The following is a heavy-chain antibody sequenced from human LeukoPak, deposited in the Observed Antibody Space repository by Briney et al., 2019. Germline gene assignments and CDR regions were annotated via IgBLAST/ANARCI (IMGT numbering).Heavy chain of an antibody. D-gene: IGHD2-21*01. Sequence: PSETLSLTCTVSGGSISSYYWSWIRQPPGEGLEWIGYIYYSGSTNYNPSLKSRVTISVDTPKNQFSLKLSSVTAADTAVYYCARLGPIYWYFDLWGRGTLVTVSS. CDR3: ARLGPIYWYFDL. V-gene: IGHV4-59*08. CDR1: GGSISSYY. CDR2: IYYSGST. J-gene: IGHJ2*01.